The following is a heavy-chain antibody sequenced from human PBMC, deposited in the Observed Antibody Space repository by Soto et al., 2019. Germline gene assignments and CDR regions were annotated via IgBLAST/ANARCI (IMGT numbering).Heavy chain of an antibody. CDR2: ISGGGDTT. V-gene: IGHV3-23*01. CDR1: GFTFNNYA. J-gene: IGHJ4*02. Sequence: EVQLLESGGGLVQPGGSLRLSCAASGFTFNNYAMTWVRQAPGKGLEWVSAISGGGDTTSYAYSVKGRFTVSRAGSKNTLYLQMSSLRAEDTALYYCAKGRGGSGSLTPRVDFWGQGTLVTVSS. D-gene: IGHD3-10*01. CDR3: AKGRGGSGSLTPRVDF.